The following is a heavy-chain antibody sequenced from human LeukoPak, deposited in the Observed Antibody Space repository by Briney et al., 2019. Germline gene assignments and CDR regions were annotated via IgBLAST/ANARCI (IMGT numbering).Heavy chain of an antibody. D-gene: IGHD2-2*02. CDR3: ASSLLGYYSSTSCHTFDY. CDR1: GGTFSSYA. CDR2: IIPIFGTA. J-gene: IGHJ4*02. Sequence: ASVKVSCKASGGTFSSYAISWVRQAPGQGLEWMGGIIPIFGTANYAQKFQGRVTITADESTSTAYMELSSLRSEDTAVYYCASSLLGYYSSTSCHTFDYWGQGTLVTVSS. V-gene: IGHV1-69*13.